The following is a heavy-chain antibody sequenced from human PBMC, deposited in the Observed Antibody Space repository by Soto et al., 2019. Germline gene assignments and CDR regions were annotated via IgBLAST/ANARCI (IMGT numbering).Heavy chain of an antibody. CDR2: ITNSGAKT. CDR1: GFTFREYA. CDR3: TKPSPKIGGDY. D-gene: IGHD1-26*01. Sequence: EVVLLESAGGLVQPGESLRLSCVVSGFTFREYAMSWVRQAPGKGLEWVSAITNSGAKTYYSDSVKGRFTISRDNSRNTLVLEMNSLRVEDTAVYYCTKPSPKIGGDYWGHGTLVTVSS. V-gene: IGHV3-23*01. J-gene: IGHJ4*01.